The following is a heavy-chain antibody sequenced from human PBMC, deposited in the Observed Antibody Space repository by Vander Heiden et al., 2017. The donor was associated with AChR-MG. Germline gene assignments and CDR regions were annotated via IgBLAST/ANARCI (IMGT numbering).Heavy chain of an antibody. CDR3: AKEKGWDLLLYFDY. CDR2: ISWNSGSI. J-gene: IGHJ4*02. CDR1: GFTFDDYA. Sequence: EVQLVESGGGLVQPGRSLRLSCAASGFTFDDYAMHWVRQAPGKGLEWVSGISWNSGSIGYADSVKGRFTISRDNAKNSLYLQMNSLRAEDTALYYCAKEKGWDLLLYFDYWGQGTLVTVSS. D-gene: IGHD1-26*01. V-gene: IGHV3-9*01.